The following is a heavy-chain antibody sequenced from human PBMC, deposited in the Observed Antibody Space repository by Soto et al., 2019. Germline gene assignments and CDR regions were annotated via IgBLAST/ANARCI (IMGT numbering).Heavy chain of an antibody. CDR1: GGSISSYY. V-gene: IGHV4-59*08. Sequence: SETLSLTCTVSGGSISSYYWSWIRQPPGKGMEWIGYVHHSWGSTYNPSLQSRVAISLDTSKSQFSLTLTSVTATDTAVYYCARQGFEALHGVVDVWGQGTTVTVSS. J-gene: IGHJ6*02. CDR3: ARQGFEALHGVVDV. D-gene: IGHD3-10*01. CDR2: VHHSWGS.